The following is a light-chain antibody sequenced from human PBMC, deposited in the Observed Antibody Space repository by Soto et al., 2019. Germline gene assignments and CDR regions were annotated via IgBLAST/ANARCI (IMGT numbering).Light chain of an antibody. CDR2: DAS. CDR1: QSISSW. Sequence: DIQMTQSPSTLSASVGDRVTITCRASQSISSWLAWYQQKPGKAPKLLIYDASSLESGVPSRFSGSGSGTEFTLTISSLQPDDFATYYCQQHRGAFGQGTKVEIK. J-gene: IGKJ1*01. CDR3: QQHRGA. V-gene: IGKV1-5*01.